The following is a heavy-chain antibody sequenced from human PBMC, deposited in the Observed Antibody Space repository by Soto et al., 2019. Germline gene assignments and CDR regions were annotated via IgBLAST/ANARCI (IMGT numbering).Heavy chain of an antibody. Sequence: QVQLQESGPGLVKPSETLSLTCTVSGAPITTTKWWAWVRLPPGKGLEWIGELSRGDERSSNPSLEGRFTMSLDKPNNHFSLKLTSVTAADTAIYYCATQTISYTWGVWGRGTSVTVSS. V-gene: IGHV4-4*02. J-gene: IGHJ6*02. CDR3: ATQTISYTWGV. CDR2: LSRGDER. D-gene: IGHD3-16*01. CDR1: GAPITTTKW.